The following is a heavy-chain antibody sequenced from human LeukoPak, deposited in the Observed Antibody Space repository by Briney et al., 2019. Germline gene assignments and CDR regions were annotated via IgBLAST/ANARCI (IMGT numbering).Heavy chain of an antibody. CDR2: INPKNGGT. J-gene: IGHJ4*02. CDR3: ARESDISTCYYKY. CDR1: GYTFTVNY. V-gene: IGHV1-2*02. D-gene: IGHD3-9*01. Sequence: ASVKLSFTSTGYTFTVNYKHWVRQAPGQGLEWMGWINPKNGGTFYPQSFQGRITMTRDTSISTVYMELSSLLSADTAAYYCARESDISTCYYKYWRRGTVVTVSS.